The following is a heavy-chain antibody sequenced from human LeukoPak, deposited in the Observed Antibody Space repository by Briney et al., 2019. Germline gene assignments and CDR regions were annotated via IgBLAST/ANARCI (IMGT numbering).Heavy chain of an antibody. J-gene: IGHJ4*02. CDR1: GGSISSGSYY. CDR2: IYTSGST. Sequence: SQTLSLTXTVSGGSISSGSYYWSWIRQPAGKGLEWIGRIYTSGSTNYNPSLKSRVTISVDTSKNQFSLKLSSVTAADTAVYYCARFAKTIYGDYIDYWGQGTLVTVSS. V-gene: IGHV4-61*02. CDR3: ARFAKTIYGDYIDY. D-gene: IGHD4-17*01.